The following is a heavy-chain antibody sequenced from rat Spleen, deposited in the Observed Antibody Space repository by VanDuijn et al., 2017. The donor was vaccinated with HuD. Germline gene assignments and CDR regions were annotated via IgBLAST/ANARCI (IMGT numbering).Heavy chain of an antibody. CDR2: IWTGGTT. D-gene: IGHD1-12*02. CDR3: ARSAKYYYDGSYYYVHFDY. CDR1: GFSLTSYH. V-gene: IGHV2-16*01. J-gene: IGHJ2*01. Sequence: QVQLKESGPGLVQPSQTLSLTCTVSGFSLTSYHVSWVRQPPGKGLEWMGVIWTGGTTANNSLLKSRLSISRDTSKSQVLLKMNSLQTEDTAMYFCARSAKYYYDGSYYYVHFDYWGQGVMVTVSS.